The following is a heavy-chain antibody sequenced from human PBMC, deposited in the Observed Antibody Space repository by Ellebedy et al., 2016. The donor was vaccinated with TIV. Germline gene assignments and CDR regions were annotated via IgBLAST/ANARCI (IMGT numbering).Heavy chain of an antibody. CDR3: ARLEPAYYYAMDV. Sequence: MPSETLSLTCGVSGGSIRGSGSYWGWIRQPPGKGLEWIGSLLHTGSPYYKPSLESRVTMSIDSSNNQFSLELRSVTAADTAVYYCARLEPAYYYAMDVWGQGTTVIVSS. CDR1: GGSIRGSGSY. CDR2: LLHTGSP. D-gene: IGHD1-26*01. V-gene: IGHV4-39*01. J-gene: IGHJ6*02.